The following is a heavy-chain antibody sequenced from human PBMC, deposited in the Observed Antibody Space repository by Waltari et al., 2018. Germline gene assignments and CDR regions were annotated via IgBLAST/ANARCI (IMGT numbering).Heavy chain of an antibody. CDR2: IIPIFGTA. V-gene: IGHV1-69*05. J-gene: IGHJ6*03. CDR1: GGTFSSYA. D-gene: IGHD6-6*01. Sequence: QVQLVQSGAEVKKPGSSVKVSCKASGGTFSSYAISWVRQAPGQGLEWMGGIIPIFGTANYAQKFQGRVTITTDESTSTAYMELSSLRSEDTAVYYCASNEYSSSAAYYYYMDVWGKGTTVTVSS. CDR3: ASNEYSSSAAYYYYMDV.